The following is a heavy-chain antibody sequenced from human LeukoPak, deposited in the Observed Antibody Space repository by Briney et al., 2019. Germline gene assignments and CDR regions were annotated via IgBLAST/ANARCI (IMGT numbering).Heavy chain of an antibody. D-gene: IGHD3-3*01. J-gene: IGHJ4*02. CDR3: ARTYDFWSGYHSDY. V-gene: IGHV4-39*07. CDR1: GDSISSSHYY. CDR2: ISYTGST. Sequence: PSETLSLTCTVSGDSISSSHYYWGWIRQPPGKGLEWIGSISYTGSTYDNPSLKSRITISLDTSKNQFSLKLSSVTAADTAVFYCARTYDFWSGYHSDYWGQGTLVTVSS.